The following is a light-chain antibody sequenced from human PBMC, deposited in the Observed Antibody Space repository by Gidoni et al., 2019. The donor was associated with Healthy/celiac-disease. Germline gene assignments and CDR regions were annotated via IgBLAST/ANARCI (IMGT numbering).Light chain of an antibody. CDR1: QSISSW. CDR2: KAS. J-gene: IGKJ2*01. Sequence: DIQMTQSPSTLSASVGDRVTITCRASQSISSWLAWYQQKPGKAPKLLIYKASSLESGVPSRFRGSGSGTEFTLTISSLQPDDFATYYCQQYNSYSPGTFXQXTKLXIK. CDR3: QQYNSYSPGT. V-gene: IGKV1-5*03.